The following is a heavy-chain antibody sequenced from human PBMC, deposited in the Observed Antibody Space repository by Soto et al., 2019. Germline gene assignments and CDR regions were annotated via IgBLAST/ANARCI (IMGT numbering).Heavy chain of an antibody. CDR1: GYTFTSHS. Sequence: QVPLVQSGAEVKKSGASVKVSCKASGYTFTSHSKQWVRQAPGQRLEWMGWINAGNGDTKYSQKFQGRVTITRDTSASTAYMEMSSLRSEDTAVYYCARQAFDIWGQGTTVTVSS. CDR2: INAGNGDT. V-gene: IGHV1-3*01. J-gene: IGHJ3*02. CDR3: ARQAFDI.